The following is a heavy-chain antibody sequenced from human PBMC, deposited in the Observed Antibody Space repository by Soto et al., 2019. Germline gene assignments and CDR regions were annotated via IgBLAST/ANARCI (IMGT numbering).Heavy chain of an antibody. J-gene: IGHJ2*01. V-gene: IGHV1-3*01. CDR1: GYTFTSYA. Sequence: ASVKVSCKASGYTFTSYAMRWVRQAPGQRLEWMGWINAGNGNTKYSQKFQGRVTITRDTSASTAYMELSSLRSEDTAVYYCARGGSLYWYFDLWGRGTLVTAPQ. CDR3: ARGGSLYWYFDL. D-gene: IGHD1-26*01. CDR2: INAGNGNT.